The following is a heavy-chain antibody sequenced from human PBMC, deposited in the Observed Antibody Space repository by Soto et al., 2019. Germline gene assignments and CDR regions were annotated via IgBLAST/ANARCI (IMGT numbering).Heavy chain of an antibody. J-gene: IGHJ6*02. CDR1: GYSFTSYW. V-gene: IGHV5-10-1*01. CDR3: ARQAYGSGSYYNPDYYYYGMDV. D-gene: IGHD3-10*01. Sequence: GESLRISCKGSGYSFTSYWISWVRQMPGKGLEWMGRIDPSDSYTNYSPSFQGHVTISTDKSISTAYLQWSSLKASDTAMYYCARQAYGSGSYYNPDYYYYGMDVWGQGTTVTVSS. CDR2: IDPSDSYT.